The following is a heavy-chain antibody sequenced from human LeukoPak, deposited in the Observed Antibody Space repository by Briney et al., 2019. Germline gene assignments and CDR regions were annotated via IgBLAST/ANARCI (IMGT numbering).Heavy chain of an antibody. Sequence: SGTLSRTCAVSGGSISGTNWWSWVRQPPGKGLEWLGDIYHRGTTNYNPSLKSRVTISVDKSKNQFSLKLSSVTAADTAVYYCARFQGGYTAYDQFAAEPWGQGPLVTVSS. J-gene: IGHJ5*02. V-gene: IGHV4-4*02. CDR3: ARFQGGYTAYDQFAAEP. CDR2: IYHRGTT. CDR1: GGSISGTNW. D-gene: IGHD5-12*01.